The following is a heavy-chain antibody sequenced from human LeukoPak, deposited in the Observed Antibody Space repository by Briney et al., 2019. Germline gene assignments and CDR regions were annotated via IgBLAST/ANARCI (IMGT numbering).Heavy chain of an antibody. V-gene: IGHV4-59*08. CDR2: IYYSGST. CDR3: ARLGMAGAYRLFDY. CDR1: GGSISSYY. D-gene: IGHD1-26*01. J-gene: IGHJ4*02. Sequence: PSETLSLTCTVSGGSISSYYWSWIRQPPGKGLEWIGYIYYSGSTHYHPSLKSRVTISVDTSKNQFSLKLSSVTAADTAVYYCARLGMAGAYRLFDYWGQGTLVTVSS.